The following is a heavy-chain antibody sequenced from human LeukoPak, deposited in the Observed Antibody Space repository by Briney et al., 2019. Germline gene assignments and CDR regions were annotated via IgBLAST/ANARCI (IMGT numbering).Heavy chain of an antibody. Sequence: SETLSLTCTVSDYSISSGCYWGWIRQPPGKGLEWLGSVYHNGNMYHNPSLKSRVTTLVDTSKNQFSLKLRSVTAADTALYYCARLLHDSRGYYYFDYWGQGILVTVSS. D-gene: IGHD3-22*01. CDR1: DYSISSGCY. J-gene: IGHJ4*02. CDR3: ARLLHDSRGYYYFDY. V-gene: IGHV4-38-2*02. CDR2: VYHNGNM.